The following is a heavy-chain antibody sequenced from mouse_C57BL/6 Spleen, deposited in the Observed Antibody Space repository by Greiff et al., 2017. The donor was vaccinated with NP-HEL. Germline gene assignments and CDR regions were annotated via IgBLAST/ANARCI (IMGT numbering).Heavy chain of an antibody. CDR2: ISSGGDYI. D-gene: IGHD1-1*01. CDR1: GFTFSSYA. CDR3: TRASTVVEGLWYFDV. V-gene: IGHV5-9-1*02. Sequence: EVKLMESGEGLVKPGGSLKLSCAASGFTFSSYAMSWVRQTPEKRLEWVAYISSGGDYIYYADTVKGRFTISRDNARNTLYLQMSSLKSEDTAMYYCTRASTVVEGLWYFDVWGTGTTVTVSS. J-gene: IGHJ1*03.